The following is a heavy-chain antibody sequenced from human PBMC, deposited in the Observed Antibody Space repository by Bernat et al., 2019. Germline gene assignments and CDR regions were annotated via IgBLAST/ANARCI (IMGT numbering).Heavy chain of an antibody. CDR2: IKSKTTGGTT. J-gene: IGHJ4*02. Sequence: EVHLVESGGALVRPGGSLRLSCAASGFIYTDAWMTWVRQAPGKGLEWVGRIKSKTTGGTTAYAAPVKGRFTISRDDSKNTLYLQLNSLKTEDTAVYYCTTETVDFEEDSGGFDYWGQGTLVTVSS. V-gene: IGHV3-15*02. CDR1: GFIYTDAW. CDR3: TTETVDFEEDSGGFDY. D-gene: IGHD2-15*01.